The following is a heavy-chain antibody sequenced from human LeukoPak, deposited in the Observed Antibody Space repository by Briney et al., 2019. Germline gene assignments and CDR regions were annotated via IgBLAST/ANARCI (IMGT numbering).Heavy chain of an antibody. CDR1: GYTFTGYY. CDR2: INPNSGGT. Sequence: ASVKVSCKAPGYTFTGYYMHWVRQAPGQGLEWMGWINPNSGGTNYAQKFQGRVTMTRDTSISTAYMELSRLRSDDTAVYYCASIDSSGYYSDYWGQGTLVTVSS. CDR3: ASIDSSGYYSDY. D-gene: IGHD3-22*01. V-gene: IGHV1-2*02. J-gene: IGHJ4*02.